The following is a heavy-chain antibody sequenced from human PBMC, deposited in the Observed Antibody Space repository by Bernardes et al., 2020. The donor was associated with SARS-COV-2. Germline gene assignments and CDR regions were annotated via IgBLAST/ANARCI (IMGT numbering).Heavy chain of an antibody. Sequence: SETLSVTCTVSGGSISSSSYYWGWIRQPPGKGLEWIGTIYYSVSTYYNPSPKSRVTISVDTSKNQFSLKLSSVTAADTAVYYCARHHPGFLEWTNWFDPWGQGTLVTVSS. V-gene: IGHV4-39*01. D-gene: IGHD3-3*01. J-gene: IGHJ5*02. CDR2: IYYSVST. CDR1: GGSISSSSYY. CDR3: ARHHPGFLEWTNWFDP.